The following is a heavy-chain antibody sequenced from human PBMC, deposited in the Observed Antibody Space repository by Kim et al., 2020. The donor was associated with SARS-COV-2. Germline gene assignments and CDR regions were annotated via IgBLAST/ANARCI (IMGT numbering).Heavy chain of an antibody. CDR3: GRDSISGWYRGGY. Sequence: GGSLRLSCAASGFTFSSYNMNWVRQAPGKGLEWVSYISSSSSTIYSADAVKGRFTITSDNAKTALYLQMNSLRDEDTAVYYCGRDSISGWYRGGYWGQGTLVTVSS. V-gene: IGHV3-48*02. CDR1: GFTFSSYN. CDR2: ISSSSSTI. J-gene: IGHJ4*02. D-gene: IGHD6-19*01.